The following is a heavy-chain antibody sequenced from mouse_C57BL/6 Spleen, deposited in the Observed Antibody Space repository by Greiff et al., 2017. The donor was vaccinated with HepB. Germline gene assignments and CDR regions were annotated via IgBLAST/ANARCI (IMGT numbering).Heavy chain of an antibody. D-gene: IGHD2-5*01. J-gene: IGHJ4*01. CDR2: ISDGGSYT. CDR1: GFTFSSYA. CDR3: ARDHSNYAMDY. Sequence: EVKLQESGGGLVKPGGSLKLSCAASGFTFSSYAMSWVRQTPEKRLEWVATISDGGSYTYYPDNGKGRFTIARDNAKNNLYLQMSHLKSEDTAMYYCARDHSNYAMDYWGQGTSVTVSS. V-gene: IGHV5-4*01.